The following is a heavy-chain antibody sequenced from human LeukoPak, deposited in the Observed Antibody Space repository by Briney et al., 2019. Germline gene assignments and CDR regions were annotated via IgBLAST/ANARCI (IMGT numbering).Heavy chain of an antibody. CDR1: GYTLTELS. J-gene: IGHJ5*02. D-gene: IGHD3-9*01. V-gene: IGHV1-24*01. Sequence: ASVKVSCKVSGYTLTELSMHWVRQAPGKGLEWMGGFDPEDGETIYAQKFQGRVTMTEDTSTDTAYMELSSLRSEDTAVYYCASLYYDILTGYYTNWFDPWGQGTLVTVSS. CDR2: FDPEDGET. CDR3: ASLYYDILTGYYTNWFDP.